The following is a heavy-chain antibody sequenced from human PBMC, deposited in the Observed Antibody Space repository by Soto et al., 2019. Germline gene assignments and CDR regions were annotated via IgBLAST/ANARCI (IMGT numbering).Heavy chain of an antibody. CDR1: GGTFNFYS. Sequence: QVQLVQSGAEVKKPGSSVKVSCTASGGTFNFYSISWVRQAPGQGLEWVGRVIPMVGMSEYAQKFQGRVTITADKSTSTAYVNLRSLRSGDTAVYYCAPNDGSGSAHFDYWGQGTLVTVSS. J-gene: IGHJ4*02. D-gene: IGHD3-10*01. CDR2: VIPMVGMS. V-gene: IGHV1-69*02. CDR3: APNDGSGSAHFDY.